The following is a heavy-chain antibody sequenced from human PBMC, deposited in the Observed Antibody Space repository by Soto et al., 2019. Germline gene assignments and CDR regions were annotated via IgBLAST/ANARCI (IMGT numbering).Heavy chain of an antibody. CDR2: ISSSGSTI. CDR1: GFTFSSYE. J-gene: IGHJ5*02. D-gene: IGHD3-10*01. V-gene: IGHV3-48*03. Sequence: EVQLLESGGGLVQPGGSLRLSCAASGFTFSSYEMNWVRQAPGKGLEWVSYISSSGSTIYYADSVKGRFTISRDNAKNSLYLQMNSLRAEDTAVYYCARVDYYGSGPPWGQGTLVTVSS. CDR3: ARVDYYGSGPP.